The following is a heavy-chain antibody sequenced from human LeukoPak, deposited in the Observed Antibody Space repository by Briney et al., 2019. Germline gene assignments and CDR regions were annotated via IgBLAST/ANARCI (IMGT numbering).Heavy chain of an antibody. J-gene: IGHJ4*02. D-gene: IGHD6-13*01. Sequence: DSVKGRFTISRDNSKNTLYLQMNSLRAEDTAVYYCARGVIAAAGTGADYWGQGTLVTVSS. CDR3: ARGVIAAAGTGADY. V-gene: IGHV3-30*01.